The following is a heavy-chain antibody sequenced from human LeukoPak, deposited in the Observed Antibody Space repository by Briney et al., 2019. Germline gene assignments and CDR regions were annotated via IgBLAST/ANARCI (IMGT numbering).Heavy chain of an antibody. CDR3: ARQYYDSTGYYYIAY. J-gene: IGHJ4*02. CDR1: GGSISGSSYY. D-gene: IGHD3-22*01. CDR2: LYYSGSI. V-gene: IGHV4-39*01. Sequence: PSETLSLTCTVSGGSISGSSYYWGWIRQPPGKGLEWIVSLYYSGSIYYTPCLKSRVTMSAATSKNQSSLNLSSMAAADTALYYCARQYYDSTGYYYIAYWEQGTLVTVSS.